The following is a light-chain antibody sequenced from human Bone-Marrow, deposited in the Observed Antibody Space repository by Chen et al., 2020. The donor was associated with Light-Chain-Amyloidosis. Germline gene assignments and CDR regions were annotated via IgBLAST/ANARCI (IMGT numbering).Light chain of an antibody. CDR3: QVWDRSSDRPV. Sequence: SYVLTQPSSVSVAPGQTATIACGGNNIGSTSVHWYQQTPGQAPLLVVYDDSDRPSGIPERLSGSNSRNTATLTISRVEAGDEADSYCQVWDRSSDRPVFGGGTKLTVL. V-gene: IGLV3-21*02. CDR2: DDS. J-gene: IGLJ3*02. CDR1: NIGSTS.